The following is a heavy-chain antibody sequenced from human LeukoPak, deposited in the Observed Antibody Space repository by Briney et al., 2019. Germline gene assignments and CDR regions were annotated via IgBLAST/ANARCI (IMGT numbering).Heavy chain of an antibody. CDR3: ARPRNYPHAHYFDY. D-gene: IGHD4-11*01. Sequence: TGGSLRLSCAASGFTFSSYWMSWVRQAPGKGLEWVANIKQDGSEKYYVDSVKGRFTISRDNAKNSLYLQMNSLRAEDTAVYYCARPRNYPHAHYFDYWGQGTLVTVSS. J-gene: IGHJ4*02. CDR1: GFTFSSYW. V-gene: IGHV3-7*01. CDR2: IKQDGSEK.